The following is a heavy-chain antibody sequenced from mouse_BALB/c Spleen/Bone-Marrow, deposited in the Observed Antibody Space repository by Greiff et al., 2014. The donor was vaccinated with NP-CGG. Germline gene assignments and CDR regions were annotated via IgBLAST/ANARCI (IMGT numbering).Heavy chain of an antibody. CDR1: GFTFSSYG. D-gene: IGHD2-4*01. CDR2: IKSNGGST. Sequence: DVKLQESGGGLVQPGGSLKLSCAASGFTFSSYGMSWVRQNIDKRLELVATIKSNGGSTYYPDSVKGRFSISRDNAKNTLYLQMSSLKAEDTAMYYCTSLSSMITAAWFAYWGQGTLVTISA. CDR3: TSLSSMITAAWFAY. V-gene: IGHV5-6-3*01. J-gene: IGHJ3*01.